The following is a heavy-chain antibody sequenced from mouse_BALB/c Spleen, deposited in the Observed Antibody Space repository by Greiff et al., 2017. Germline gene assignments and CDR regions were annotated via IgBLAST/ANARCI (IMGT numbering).Heavy chain of an antibody. CDR1: GFSLTGYG. J-gene: IGHJ1*01. V-gene: IGHV2-6-7*01. CDR3: ARVPYYYGSSYWYFDV. Sequence: VHLVESGPGLVAPSQSLSITCTVSGFSLTGYGVNWVRQPPGKGLEWLGMIWGDGSTDYNSALKSRLSISKDNSKSQVFLKMNSLQTDDTARYYCARVPYYYGSSYWYFDVWGAGTTVTVSS. CDR2: IWGDGST. D-gene: IGHD1-1*01.